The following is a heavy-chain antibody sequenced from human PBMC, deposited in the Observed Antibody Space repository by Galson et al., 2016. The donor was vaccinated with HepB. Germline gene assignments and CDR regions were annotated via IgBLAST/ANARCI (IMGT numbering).Heavy chain of an antibody. J-gene: IGHJ4*02. Sequence: SETLSLTCAVSGGSITTSHWWSWVRQPPGGGLEWIGEIYPSGSTNYHPSLKSRVTISLDKSENQFSLKMTSVTAADTALYYCARQDLWSIEYWGQGILVTVSS. V-gene: IGHV4-4*02. D-gene: IGHD2-21*01. CDR3: ARQDLWSIEY. CDR1: GGSITTSHW. CDR2: IYPSGST.